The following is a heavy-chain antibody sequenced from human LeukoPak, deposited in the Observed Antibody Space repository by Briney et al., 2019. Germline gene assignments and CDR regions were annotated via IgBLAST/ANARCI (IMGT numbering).Heavy chain of an antibody. CDR1: GFTFSSYS. D-gene: IGHD4-17*01. V-gene: IGHV3-21*04. CDR3: LLPVTTVTTNADYYYYGMDV. J-gene: IGHJ6*02. Sequence: PGGSLRLSCAASGFTFSSYSMNWVRQAPGKGLEWVSSISSSSSYIYYADSVKGRFTISRDNAKNSLYLQMNSLRAEDTAVYYCLLPVTTVTTNADYYYYGMDVWGQGTTVTVSS. CDR2: ISSSSSYI.